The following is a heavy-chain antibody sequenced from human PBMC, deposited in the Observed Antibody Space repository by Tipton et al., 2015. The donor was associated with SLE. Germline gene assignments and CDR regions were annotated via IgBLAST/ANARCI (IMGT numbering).Heavy chain of an antibody. Sequence: TLSLTCTVSGASISNGRYYWDWIRQPPGKGLEWIGSVYYSGSSYYNPSLESRVTISLDTSKNQFSLKLKSVTAADTAVYYCASPGTYGSGSFDPWGQGTQVIVSS. V-gene: IGHV4-39*07. CDR3: ASPGTYGSGSFDP. CDR1: GASISNGRYY. J-gene: IGHJ5*02. CDR2: VYYSGSS. D-gene: IGHD3-10*01.